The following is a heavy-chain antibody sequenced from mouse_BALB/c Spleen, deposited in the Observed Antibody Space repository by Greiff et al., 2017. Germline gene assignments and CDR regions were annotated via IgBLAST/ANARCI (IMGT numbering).Heavy chain of an antibody. CDR1: GFTFSSYT. CDR2: ISNGGGST. D-gene: IGHD2-10*02. V-gene: IGHV5-12-2*01. CDR3: ARPKYGNNEDAMDY. J-gene: IGHJ4*01. Sequence: EVQVVESGGGLVQPGGSLKLSCAASGFTFSSYTMSWVRQTPEKRLEWVAYISNGGGSTYYPDTVKGRFTISRDNAKNTLYLQMSSLKSEDTAMYYCARPKYGNNEDAMDYWGEGNTV.